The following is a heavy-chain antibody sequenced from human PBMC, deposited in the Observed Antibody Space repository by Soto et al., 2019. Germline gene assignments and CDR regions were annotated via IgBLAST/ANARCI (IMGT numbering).Heavy chain of an antibody. CDR3: ARGDQCGWFDP. J-gene: IGHJ5*02. D-gene: IGHD1-26*01. Sequence: QVQLQESGPGLVKPSETLSLTCTVSGASVSSSSYYWSWIRQPPGKGLEWIGYIYYSGSTNYNPSLKSRVTISVDTSKKQFSLKLSSVTAADTAVYYCARGDQCGWFDPWGQGTLVTVSS. CDR2: IYYSGST. CDR1: GASVSSSSYY. V-gene: IGHV4-61*01.